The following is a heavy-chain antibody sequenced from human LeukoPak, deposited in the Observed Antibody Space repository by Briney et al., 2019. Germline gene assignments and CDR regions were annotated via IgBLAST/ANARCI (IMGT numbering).Heavy chain of an antibody. Sequence: ASVKVSFTASGYTFTGYYMHWVRQAPGQGLEWMGRINPNSGGTNYAQKFQGRVTMTRDTSISTAYMELSRLRSDDTAVYYCARGHVAGTRSLGYWGQGTLVTVSS. V-gene: IGHV1-2*06. D-gene: IGHD6-19*01. CDR1: GYTFTGYY. CDR3: ARGHVAGTRSLGY. CDR2: INPNSGGT. J-gene: IGHJ4*02.